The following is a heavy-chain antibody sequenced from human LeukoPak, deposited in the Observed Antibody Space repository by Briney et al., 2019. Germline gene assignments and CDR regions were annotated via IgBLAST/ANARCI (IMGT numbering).Heavy chain of an antibody. CDR1: GFTVSSNY. Sequence: PGGSLRLSCAASGFTVSSNYMSWVRQAPGKGLEWVSVIYSGGSTYYADSVKGRFTISRDNSKNTLYLQMNSLRAEDTAVYYCARMVRGVIAYYWGQGTLVTVSS. CDR3: ARMVRGVIAYY. D-gene: IGHD3-10*01. CDR2: IYSGGST. V-gene: IGHV3-53*01. J-gene: IGHJ4*02.